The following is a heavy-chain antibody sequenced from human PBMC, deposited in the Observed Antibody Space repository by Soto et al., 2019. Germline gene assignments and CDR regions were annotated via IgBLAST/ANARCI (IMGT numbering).Heavy chain of an antibody. CDR1: GAPITINY. D-gene: IGHD2-15*01. J-gene: IGHJ4*01. CDR3: ARDAGATYDH. Sequence: SETLSLTCTVSGAPITINYWSWIRQAPGKGLEWIGYIYYSGSTTYNPSLKSRVTMSADTSKDQFSLKLNSVTAADTAVYYCARDAGATYDHWGPGILVTVSS. V-gene: IGHV4-59*01. CDR2: IYYSGST.